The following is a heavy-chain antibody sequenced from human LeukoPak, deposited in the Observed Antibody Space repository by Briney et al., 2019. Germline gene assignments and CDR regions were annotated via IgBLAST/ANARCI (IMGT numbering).Heavy chain of an antibody. J-gene: IGHJ3*02. V-gene: IGHV3-9*01. CDR2: ISWNSGSI. Sequence: GRSLRLSCAASGFTFDDYAMHWVRQAPGKGLEWVSGISWNSGSIGYADSVKGRFTISRDNAKNSLYLQMNSLRAEDTALYYCAKGSGWYSTDAFDIWGQGTMVTVSS. CDR1: GFTFDDYA. D-gene: IGHD6-19*01. CDR3: AKGSGWYSTDAFDI.